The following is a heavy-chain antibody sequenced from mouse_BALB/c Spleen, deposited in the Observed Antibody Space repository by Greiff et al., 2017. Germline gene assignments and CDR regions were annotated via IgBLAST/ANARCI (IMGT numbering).Heavy chain of an antibody. V-gene: IGHV14-4*02. D-gene: IGHD1-1*01. Sequence: VQLKQSGAELVRSGASVKLSCTASGFNIKDYYMHWVKQRPEQGLEWIGWIDPENGDTEYAPKFQGKATMTADTSSNTAYLQLSSLTSEDTAVYYCNGGTTDFDYWGQGTTLTVSS. CDR3: NGGTTDFDY. J-gene: IGHJ2*01. CDR1: GFNIKDYY. CDR2: IDPENGDT.